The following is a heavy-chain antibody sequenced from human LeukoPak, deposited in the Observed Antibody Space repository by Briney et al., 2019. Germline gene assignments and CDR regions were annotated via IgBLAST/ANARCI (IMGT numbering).Heavy chain of an antibody. J-gene: IGHJ4*02. Sequence: GGSLRLSCAASGFTFSSYAMHWVRQAPGKGLEWVAVISYDGSNKYYADSVKGRFTISRDNSKNTLYLQMNSLRAEDTAVYYCARDVDTAMVGRLTYWGQGTLVTVSS. CDR3: ARDVDTAMVGRLTY. CDR2: ISYDGSNK. D-gene: IGHD5-18*01. CDR1: GFTFSSYA. V-gene: IGHV3-30-3*01.